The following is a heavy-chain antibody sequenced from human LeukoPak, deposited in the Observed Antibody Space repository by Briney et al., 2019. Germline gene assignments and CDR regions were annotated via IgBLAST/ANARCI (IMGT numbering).Heavy chain of an antibody. J-gene: IGHJ4*02. D-gene: IGHD4-23*01. V-gene: IGHV4-61*01. CDR3: ATSGRNSIDY. Sequence: SETLSLTCTVSGGSVSSGSYYWSWIRQPPGKGLEWIGYLSYSGSTNYNPSLKSRVTMSVDTSKTRFSLKLSSVTVADAAVYYCATSGRNSIDYWGQGTLVTVSS. CDR1: GGSVSSGSYY. CDR2: LSYSGST.